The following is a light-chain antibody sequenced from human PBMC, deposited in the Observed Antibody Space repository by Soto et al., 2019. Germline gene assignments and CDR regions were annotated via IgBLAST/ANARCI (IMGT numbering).Light chain of an antibody. V-gene: IGKV1-39*01. CDR3: QQNYRTPLA. CDR1: QSINIY. CDR2: DAS. Sequence: DIQMTQSPSSLSASVGDRVTIACRASQSINIYLSWYQQEPGKAPKLLMYDASSLQSGVPSRFSGSGSGTHFNLPIRSLQREDFATYYCQQNYRTPLAFGGGTKVEI. J-gene: IGKJ4*01.